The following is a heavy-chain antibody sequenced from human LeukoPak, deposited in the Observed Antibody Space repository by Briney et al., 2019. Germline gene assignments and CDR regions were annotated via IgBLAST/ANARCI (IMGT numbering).Heavy chain of an antibody. Sequence: SETLSLTCTVSGGSISSSSYYWGWICQPPGKGLEWIGSIYYSGSTYYNPSLKSRVTISVDTSKNQFSLKLSSVTAADTAVYYCARDVWDYVWGSYRFYYYYMDVWGKGTTVTVSS. CDR3: ARDVWDYVWGSYRFYYYYMDV. CDR1: GGSISSSSYY. CDR2: IYYSGST. J-gene: IGHJ6*03. V-gene: IGHV4-39*07. D-gene: IGHD3-16*02.